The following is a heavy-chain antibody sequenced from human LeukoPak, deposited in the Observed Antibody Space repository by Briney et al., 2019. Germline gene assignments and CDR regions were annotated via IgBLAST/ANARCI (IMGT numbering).Heavy chain of an antibody. J-gene: IGHJ5*02. D-gene: IGHD6-13*01. Sequence: SETLSLTCTVSGGSISSYYWSWIRQPPGKGLEWIGYIYYSGSTNYNPSLKSRVTISVDTSKNQFSLKLSSVTAADTAVYYCARRPRTAAGGKWFDPWGQGTLVTVSS. CDR3: ARRPRTAAGGKWFDP. CDR1: GGSISSYY. V-gene: IGHV4-59*12. CDR2: IYYSGST.